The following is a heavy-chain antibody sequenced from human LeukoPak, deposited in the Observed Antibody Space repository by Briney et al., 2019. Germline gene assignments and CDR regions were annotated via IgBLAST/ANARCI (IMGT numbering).Heavy chain of an antibody. V-gene: IGHV1-18*01. CDR2: ISAYNGNT. CDR1: GFTFTSYG. CDR3: ARDLWCSGGSCYPQRYYYGMDV. J-gene: IGHJ6*01. D-gene: IGHD2-15*01. Sequence: ASVRVSCKASGFTFTSYGISWVRQAPGQGLEWMGWISAYNGNTNYAQKVKGIVTMTTDKSTSTAYMELRSLRADDTAVYYCARDLWCSGGSCYPQRYYYGMDVWGQGTAVTVSS.